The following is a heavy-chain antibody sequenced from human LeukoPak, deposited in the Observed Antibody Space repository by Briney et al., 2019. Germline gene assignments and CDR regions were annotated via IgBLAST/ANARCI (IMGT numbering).Heavy chain of an antibody. CDR1: GFTFSSYA. V-gene: IGHV3-23*01. CDR2: ISGSGGST. CDR3: TRDSGRFRLDY. D-gene: IGHD6-19*01. Sequence: GGSLRLSCAASGFTFSSYAMNWVRQAPGKGLEWVSAISGSGGSTYYADSVKGRFTISRDNSKNTLYLQMNSLRVEDTAVYYCTRDSGRFRLDYWGQGILVTVSS. J-gene: IGHJ4*02.